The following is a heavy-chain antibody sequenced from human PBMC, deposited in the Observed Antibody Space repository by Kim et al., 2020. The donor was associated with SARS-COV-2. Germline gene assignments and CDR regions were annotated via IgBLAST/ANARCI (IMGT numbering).Heavy chain of an antibody. D-gene: IGHD5-18*01. CDR1: GFTFGDYA. J-gene: IGHJ4*02. CDR2: IRSKAYGGTT. CDR3: TRDQGGYSYGLDY. Sequence: GGSLRLSCTASGFTFGDYAMSWVRQAPGKGLEWVGFIRSKAYGGTTEYAASVKGRFTISRDDSKSIAYLQMNSLKTEDTAVYYCTRDQGGYSYGLDYWGQGTLVTVSS. V-gene: IGHV3-49*04.